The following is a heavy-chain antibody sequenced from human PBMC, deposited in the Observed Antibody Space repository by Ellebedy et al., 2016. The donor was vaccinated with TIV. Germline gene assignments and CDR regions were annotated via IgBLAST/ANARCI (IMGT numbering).Heavy chain of an antibody. V-gene: IGHV4-39*07. CDR2: IYYSGST. D-gene: IGHD3-9*01. CDR1: GGSISSSSYY. Sequence: SETLSLTXTVSGGSISSSSYYWGWIRQPPGKGLDWIGSIYYSGSTYYNPSLKSRVTISLDTSNNQFSLKLISVTAADTAVYYCARGGLRYFDWSDYWGQGTLVTVSS. CDR3: ARGGLRYFDWSDY. J-gene: IGHJ4*02.